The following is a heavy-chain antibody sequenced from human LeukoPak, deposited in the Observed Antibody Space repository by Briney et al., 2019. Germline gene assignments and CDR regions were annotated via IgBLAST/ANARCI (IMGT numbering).Heavy chain of an antibody. CDR2: VSGGGGST. CDR3: ARRSSGSPPYYFDY. D-gene: IGHD1-26*01. Sequence: GGSLRLSCAASGFTFSSYAMSWVRQAPGKGLEWVSAVSGGGGSTYYADSVKGRFTISRDNSKNTLYLQMNSLRAEDTAVYYCARRSSGSPPYYFDYWGQGTLVTVSS. J-gene: IGHJ4*02. V-gene: IGHV3-23*01. CDR1: GFTFSSYA.